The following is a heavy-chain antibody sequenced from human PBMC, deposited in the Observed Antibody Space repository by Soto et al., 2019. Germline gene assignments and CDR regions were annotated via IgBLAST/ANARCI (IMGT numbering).Heavy chain of an antibody. D-gene: IGHD3-10*01. CDR2: ISGSGGST. V-gene: IGHV3-23*01. J-gene: IGHJ4*02. CDR3: AKSIYGSGSPFDY. Sequence: GGSLRLSCAASGFTFSSYARSWVRQAPGKGLEWVSAISGSGGSTYYADSVKGRFTISRDNSKNTLYLQMNSLRAEDTAVYYCAKSIYGSGSPFDYWGQGTLVTVSS. CDR1: GFTFSSYA.